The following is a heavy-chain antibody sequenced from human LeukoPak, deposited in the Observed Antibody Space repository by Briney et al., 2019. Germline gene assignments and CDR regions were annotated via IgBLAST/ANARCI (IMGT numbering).Heavy chain of an antibody. CDR3: ARGIRDCSRTTCYQPFDY. D-gene: IGHD2-2*01. CDR2: ISDSGGTT. V-gene: IGHV3-23*01. Sequence: GGSLRLSCAASGFIFRNYDMSWVREAPGKGLGWVSTISDSGGTTYYADSVKGRFTISRDKSKNTLYLQMSSLRAEDTAVYYCARGIRDCSRTTCYQPFDYWGQGALVTVSS. J-gene: IGHJ4*02. CDR1: GFIFRNYD.